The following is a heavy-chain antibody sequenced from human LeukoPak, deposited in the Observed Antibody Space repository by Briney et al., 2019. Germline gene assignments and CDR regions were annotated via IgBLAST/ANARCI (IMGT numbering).Heavy chain of an antibody. V-gene: IGHV4-34*01. CDR1: GGSFSGFY. Sequence: SETLSLTCAVYGGSFSGFYWTWIRQPPGKGLEWIGEVDHTETTYTNPSLKSRVIISVDPSKNQFSLKLTSVTAADTAVYYCAGGLSSGSYYVFLDSGGQGPPVTVS. CDR2: VDHTETT. D-gene: IGHD3-10*01. J-gene: IGHJ4*02. CDR3: AGGLSSGSYYVFLDS.